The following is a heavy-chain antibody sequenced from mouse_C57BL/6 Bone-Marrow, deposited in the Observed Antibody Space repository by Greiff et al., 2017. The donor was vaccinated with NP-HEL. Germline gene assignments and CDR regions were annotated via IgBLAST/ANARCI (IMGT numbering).Heavy chain of an antibody. Sequence: EVKLMESGPGLVKPSQSLSLTCSVTGYSITSGYYWHWIRQFPGNKLEWMGYISYDGSNNYNPSLKNRISITRDTSKNQFFLKLNSVTTEDTATYYCARVGYSSWFAYWGQGTLVTVSA. J-gene: IGHJ3*01. CDR3: ARVGYSSWFAY. D-gene: IGHD2-3*01. CDR2: ISYDGSN. CDR1: GYSITSGYY. V-gene: IGHV3-6*01.